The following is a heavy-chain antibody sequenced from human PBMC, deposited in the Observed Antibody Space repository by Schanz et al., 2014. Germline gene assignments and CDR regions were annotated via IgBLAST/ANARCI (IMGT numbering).Heavy chain of an antibody. J-gene: IGHJ4*02. V-gene: IGHV3-23*01. CDR2: MIGSGSSV. D-gene: IGHD3-22*01. Sequence: EVQLLESGGGLVQPGGSLRLSCAASGFTFSIYGMSWVRQAPGKGLEWVSRMIGSGSSVFYADSVKGWFTISRDNLKNTVYLQMNSLRAGDTAVYYCAKDGRLPYYGTGSDFDYWGQGTLVAVSS. CDR1: GFTFSIYG. CDR3: AKDGRLPYYGTGSDFDY.